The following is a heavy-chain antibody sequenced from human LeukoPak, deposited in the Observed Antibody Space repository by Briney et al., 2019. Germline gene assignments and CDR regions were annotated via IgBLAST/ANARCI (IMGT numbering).Heavy chain of an antibody. J-gene: IGHJ4*02. V-gene: IGHV4-34*01. CDR3: ARVDMAVAGTVY. D-gene: IGHD6-19*01. CDR1: GGSFSGYY. Sequence: SETLSLTCAVSGGSFSGYYWTWIRQPPGKGLEWIGEINHSGSTNYNPSLKSRVTISVDTSKNQFSLKLSSVTAADTAVYYCARVDMAVAGTVYWGQGTLVTVSP. CDR2: INHSGST.